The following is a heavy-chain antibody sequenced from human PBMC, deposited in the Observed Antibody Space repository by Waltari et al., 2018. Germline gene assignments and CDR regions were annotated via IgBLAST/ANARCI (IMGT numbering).Heavy chain of an antibody. J-gene: IGHJ6*02. V-gene: IGHV1-46*01. CDR3: ALDTGALWMDV. D-gene: IGHD2-21*01. Sequence: QVQLVQSGAEVKKPGASVKISCKTSEYTFTSSYIHWVRQAPGQGLEWMGIINPRGGSTIYAQKFQGGVTMTRDTSTSTVYMELSSLRSEDTAVYYCALDTGALWMDVWGQGTTVTVSS. CDR1: EYTFTSSY. CDR2: INPRGGST.